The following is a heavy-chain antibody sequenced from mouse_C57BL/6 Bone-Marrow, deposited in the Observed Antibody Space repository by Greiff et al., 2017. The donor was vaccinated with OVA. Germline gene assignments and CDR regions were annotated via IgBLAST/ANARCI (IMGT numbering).Heavy chain of an antibody. J-gene: IGHJ3*01. CDR2: INPGSGGT. Sequence: VQGVESGAELVRPGPSVKVSCKASGYAFTNYLIGWVKQGPGQGLEWIGVINPGSGGTNYNEKFKGKATLTADKSSSTAYMQLSSLTSEDSAVYFCARRGYGWFAYWGQGTLVTVSA. V-gene: IGHV1-54*01. CDR3: ARRGYGWFAY. D-gene: IGHD2-2*01. CDR1: GYAFTNYL.